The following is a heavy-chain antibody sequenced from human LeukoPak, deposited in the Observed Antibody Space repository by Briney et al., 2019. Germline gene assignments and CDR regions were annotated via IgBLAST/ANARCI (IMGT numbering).Heavy chain of an antibody. Sequence: SETLSLTCTVSCGSISSSSYYWGWIRQPPGKGLEWMGSIYYSGSTYYNPSLKSRVTISVDTSKNQFSLKLSSVTAADTAVYYCARLDNRGAAAGTIRYWGQGTLVTVSS. CDR3: ARLDNRGAAAGTIRY. CDR1: CGSISSSSYY. J-gene: IGHJ4*02. D-gene: IGHD6-13*01. V-gene: IGHV4-39*01. CDR2: IYYSGST.